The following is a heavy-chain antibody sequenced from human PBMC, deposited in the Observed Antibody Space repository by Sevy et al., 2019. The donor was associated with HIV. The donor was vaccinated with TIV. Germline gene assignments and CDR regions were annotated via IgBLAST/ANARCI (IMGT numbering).Heavy chain of an antibody. J-gene: IGHJ3*02. CDR3: AKGRYYDFWSGPLDAFDI. Sequence: GGSLRLSCAASGFTFDDYTMHWVRQAPGKGLEWVSLISWDGGSTYYADSVKGRFTISRDNSKNSLYLQMNSLRTEDIALYYCAKGRYYDFWSGPLDAFDIWGQGTMVTVSS. CDR2: ISWDGGST. V-gene: IGHV3-43*01. CDR1: GFTFDDYT. D-gene: IGHD3-3*01.